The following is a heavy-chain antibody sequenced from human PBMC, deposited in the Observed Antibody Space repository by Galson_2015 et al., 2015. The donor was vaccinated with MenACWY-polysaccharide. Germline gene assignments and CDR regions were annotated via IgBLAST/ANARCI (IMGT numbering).Heavy chain of an antibody. V-gene: IGHV4-38-2*01. D-gene: IGHD1-26*01. CDR2: IFHSGTT. CDR3: ARVEKYSGSFYILY. CDR1: DYSIRSGYF. Sequence: ETLSLTCAVSDYSIRSGYFWGWIRQPPGKGLEWIASIFHSGTTYYNPSLKSRVTISVDMSKNQFSLKLSSVTAADTAVYYCARVEKYSGSFYILYWGQGTLVTVSS. J-gene: IGHJ4*02.